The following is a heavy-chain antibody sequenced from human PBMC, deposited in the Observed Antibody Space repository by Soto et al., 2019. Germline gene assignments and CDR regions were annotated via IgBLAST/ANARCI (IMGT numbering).Heavy chain of an antibody. Sequence: PGGSLRLSCAASGFTFDDYAMHWVRQAPGKGLEWVSGISWNSGSIGYADSVKGRFTISRDNAKNSPYLQMNSLRAEDTALYYCAKTYSSSWYLTQNYFDYWGQGTLVTVSS. V-gene: IGHV3-9*01. CDR2: ISWNSGSI. D-gene: IGHD6-13*01. CDR1: GFTFDDYA. CDR3: AKTYSSSWYLTQNYFDY. J-gene: IGHJ4*02.